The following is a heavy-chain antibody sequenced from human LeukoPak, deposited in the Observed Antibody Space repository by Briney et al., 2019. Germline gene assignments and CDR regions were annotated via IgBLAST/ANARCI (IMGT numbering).Heavy chain of an antibody. CDR2: ISYSGRT. D-gene: IGHD3-16*01. Sequence: SETLSLTCTVSGGSISSKSYHWGWIHQPPGKGLECIGTISYSGRTYYNPSLKSRVTISRDTSRNQFSLRLTSVTAADTALYYCARHVESLGAGFPFDYWGQGTLVTVSS. CDR1: GGSISSKSYH. CDR3: ARHVESLGAGFPFDY. V-gene: IGHV4-39*01. J-gene: IGHJ4*02.